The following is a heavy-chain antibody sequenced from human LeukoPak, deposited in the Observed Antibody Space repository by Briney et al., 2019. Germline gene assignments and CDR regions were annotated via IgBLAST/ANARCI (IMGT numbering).Heavy chain of an antibody. CDR3: ARASDYGDYVFDY. J-gene: IGHJ4*02. Sequence: GGSLRLSCAASGFTFSSYDMHWVRQATGKGLEWVSAIGTAGDTYYPGSVKGRFTISRENAKNSLYLQMNSLRAGDTAVYYCARASDYGDYVFDYWGQGTLVTVSS. CDR1: GFTFSSYD. V-gene: IGHV3-13*01. CDR2: IGTAGDT. D-gene: IGHD4-17*01.